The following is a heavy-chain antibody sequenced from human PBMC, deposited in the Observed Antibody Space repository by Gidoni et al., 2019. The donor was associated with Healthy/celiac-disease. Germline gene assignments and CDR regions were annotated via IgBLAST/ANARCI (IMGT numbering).Heavy chain of an antibody. D-gene: IGHD6-13*01. CDR2: ISYDGSNK. Sequence: SSYAMHWVRQAPGKGLEWVAVISYDGSNKYYADSVKGRFTISRDNSKNTLYLQMNSLRAEDTAVYYCARDQKGQQPAHWGQGTLVTVSS. J-gene: IGHJ4*02. V-gene: IGHV3-30-3*01. CDR1: SSYA. CDR3: ARDQKGQQPAH.